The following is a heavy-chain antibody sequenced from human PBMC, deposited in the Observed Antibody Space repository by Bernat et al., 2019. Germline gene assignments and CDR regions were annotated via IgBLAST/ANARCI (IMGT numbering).Heavy chain of an antibody. J-gene: IGHJ4*02. CDR3: AHDVGTGSGAGY. CDR2: IYWDDDK. D-gene: IGHD6-19*01. Sequence: QITLKESGPTLVKPTQTLTLTCTFSGFSLSTSGVDVGWIRQPPGKALEWLALIYWDDDKRYSPSLKSRLTITKDTSKSQVVLTMTNMDPVDTATYYCAHDVGTGSGAGYWGQGTLVTVSS. V-gene: IGHV2-5*02. CDR1: GFSLSTSGVD.